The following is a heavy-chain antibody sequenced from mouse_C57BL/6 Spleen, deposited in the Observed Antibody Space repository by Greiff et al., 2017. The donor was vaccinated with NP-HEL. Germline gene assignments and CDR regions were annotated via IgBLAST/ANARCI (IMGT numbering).Heavy chain of an antibody. V-gene: IGHV5-17*01. CDR2: ISSGSSTI. D-gene: IGHD2-2*01. CDR1: GFTFSDYG. Sequence: DVQLVESGGGLVKPGGSLKLSCAASGFTFSDYGMHWVRQAPEKGLEWVAYISSGSSTIYYADTVKGRFTISRDNAKNTLFLQMTSLRSEDTAMYYCARDGYDGGDFDYWGQGTTLTVSS. J-gene: IGHJ2*01. CDR3: ARDGYDGGDFDY.